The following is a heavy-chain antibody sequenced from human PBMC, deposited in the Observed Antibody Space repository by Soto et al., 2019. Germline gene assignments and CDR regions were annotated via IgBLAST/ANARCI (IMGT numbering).Heavy chain of an antibody. CDR1: GGTFSSYA. Sequence: SVKVSCKASGGTFSSYAISWVRQAPGQGLEWMGGIIPIFGTANYAQKFQGRVTITADESTSTAYMELSSLRSEDTAVYYCARDMVRGVIIDYHYYGMDVWGQGTKVTVSS. CDR3: ARDMVRGVIIDYHYYGMDV. J-gene: IGHJ6*02. D-gene: IGHD3-10*01. V-gene: IGHV1-69*13. CDR2: IIPIFGTA.